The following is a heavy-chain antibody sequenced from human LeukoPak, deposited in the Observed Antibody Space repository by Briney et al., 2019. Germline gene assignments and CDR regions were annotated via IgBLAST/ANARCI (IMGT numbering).Heavy chain of an antibody. CDR1: GFTFSIYA. Sequence: PGGSLRLSCAACGFTFSIYAMSWVRQAPGKGLEWVSAISGSGGSTYYADSEKGRFTISRDNSKNTLYLQMNSLRAEDTAVYYCAKRREPIAVAAFDYWGQGTLVTVSS. J-gene: IGHJ4*02. CDR2: ISGSGGST. D-gene: IGHD6-19*01. CDR3: AKRREPIAVAAFDY. V-gene: IGHV3-23*01.